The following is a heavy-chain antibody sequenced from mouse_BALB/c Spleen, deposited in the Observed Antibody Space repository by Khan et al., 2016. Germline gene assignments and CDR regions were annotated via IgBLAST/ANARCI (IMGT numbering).Heavy chain of an antibody. CDR1: GYSITSDYA. CDR3: ARSPYYFAY. CDR2: ISYSGST. V-gene: IGHV3-2*02. Sequence: EVKLEESGPGLVKPSQSLSLTCTVTGYSITSDYAWNWIRQFPGNKLEWMGYISYSGSTSYNPSLKSRISITRDTSKNQFFLQLNSVTTEDTATYYCARSPYYFAYWGQGTTRTVSS. J-gene: IGHJ2*01.